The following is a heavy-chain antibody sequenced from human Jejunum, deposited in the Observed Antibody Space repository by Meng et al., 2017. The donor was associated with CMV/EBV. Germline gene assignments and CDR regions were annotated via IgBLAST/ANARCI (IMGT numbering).Heavy chain of an antibody. J-gene: IGHJ5*02. D-gene: IGHD3-9*01. CDR1: GGSIGSDDF. CDR2: ISTGGST. CDR3: ARDILIGYIRHNYFDP. Sequence: QLQLQESGPGLVKPSQPLSLPCTVSGGSIGSDDFWSWLRQPAGKGLEWIGRISTGGSTSYNPSLKSRVALSLDTSKNQFSLRLSSVTAADTAIYYCARDILIGYIRHNYFDPWGQGTLVTVSS. V-gene: IGHV4-61*02.